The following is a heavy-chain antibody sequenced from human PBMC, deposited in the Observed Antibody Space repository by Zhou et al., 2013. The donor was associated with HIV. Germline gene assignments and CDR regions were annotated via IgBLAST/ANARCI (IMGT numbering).Heavy chain of an antibody. CDR3: ARGLPLGSGWYTAEYFHH. CDR1: GYTFTGYY. D-gene: IGHD6-19*01. Sequence: QVQLVQSGAEVKKPGASVKVSCKTSGYTFTGYYMHWVRQAPGQGLEWMGWFNPNSGGTNLPQKFQGRVTMTREASFSTAYMELTRLRSDDTAIYFCARGLPLGSGWYTAEYFHHWGQGTLVTVSS. V-gene: IGHV1-2*02. CDR2: FNPNSGGT. J-gene: IGHJ1*01.